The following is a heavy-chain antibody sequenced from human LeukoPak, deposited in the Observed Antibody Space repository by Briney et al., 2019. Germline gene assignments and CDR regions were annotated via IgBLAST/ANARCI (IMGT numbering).Heavy chain of an antibody. D-gene: IGHD3-22*01. CDR2: ISYDGSNK. CDR3: ARPQSSSGYYWPFDD. V-gene: IGHV3-30-3*01. CDR1: GFTFSSYA. J-gene: IGHJ4*02. Sequence: GGSLRLSCAASGFTFSSYAMHWVRQAPGKGLEWVAVISYDGSNKYYADSVKGRFTISRDNSKNTLYLQMNSLRAEDTAVYYCARPQSSSGYYWPFDDWGQGTLATVSS.